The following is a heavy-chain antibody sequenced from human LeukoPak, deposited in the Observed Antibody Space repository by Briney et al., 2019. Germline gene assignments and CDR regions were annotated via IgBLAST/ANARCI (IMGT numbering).Heavy chain of an antibody. CDR2: ISAYNGNT. CDR3: ARDGKGYSYGPDAFDI. D-gene: IGHD5-18*01. CDR1: GYTFTSYG. V-gene: IGHV1-18*01. Sequence: GASVKVSCKASGYTFTSYGISWVRQAPGQGLEWMGRISAYNGNTNYAQKLQGRVTMTTDTSTSTAYMELRSLRSDDTAVYYCARDGKGYSYGPDAFDIWGQGTMVTVSS. J-gene: IGHJ3*02.